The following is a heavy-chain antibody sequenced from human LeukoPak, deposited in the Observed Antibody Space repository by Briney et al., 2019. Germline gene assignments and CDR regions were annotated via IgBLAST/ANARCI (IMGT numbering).Heavy chain of an antibody. V-gene: IGHV4-34*01. CDR3: ARSELYYDSSGYRFDGAFDI. J-gene: IGHJ3*02. Sequence: SETLSLTCAVYGGSFSGYYWSWIRQPPGKGLEWIGEINHSGSTNYNPSLKSRVTISVDTSKNQFSLKLSSVTAADTAVYYCARSELYYDSSGYRFDGAFDIWGQGTMVTVSS. CDR1: GGSFSGYY. D-gene: IGHD3-22*01. CDR2: INHSGST.